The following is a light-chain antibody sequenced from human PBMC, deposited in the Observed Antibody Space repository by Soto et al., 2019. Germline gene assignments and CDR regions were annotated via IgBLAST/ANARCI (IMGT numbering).Light chain of an antibody. CDR3: QQYDSSPIT. CDR2: DAS. V-gene: IGKV3-11*01. J-gene: IGKJ5*01. CDR1: ENLRTF. Sequence: EIVLTQSPATLSLSPGARAPLSCRATENLRTFLAWYQQKAGQAPRLLIYDASNRATGIPDRFSGSGSGTDFTLTISNLEPEDSAVYYCQQYDSSPITFGQGTRLEIK.